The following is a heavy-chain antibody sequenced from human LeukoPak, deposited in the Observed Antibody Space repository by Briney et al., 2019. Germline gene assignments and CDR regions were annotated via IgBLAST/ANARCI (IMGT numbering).Heavy chain of an antibody. CDR3: ARKDGTL. CDR1: GASISGDY. D-gene: IGHD1-1*01. CDR2: IHCSGGP. V-gene: IGHV4-59*01. Sequence: SETLSLTCTVSGASISGDYWTWIRQPPGKGLEWIGSIHCSGGPNYHPSLKSRVTISRDTSMNQVSLTLTSVTAADTAVYYCARKDGTLWGQGILVTVSS. J-gene: IGHJ4*02.